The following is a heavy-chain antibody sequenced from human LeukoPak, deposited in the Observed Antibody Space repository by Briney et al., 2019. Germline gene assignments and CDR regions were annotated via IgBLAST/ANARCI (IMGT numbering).Heavy chain of an antibody. V-gene: IGHV4-59*01. CDR3: ARGQAGWSRGFDY. D-gene: IGHD2-15*01. CDR1: GGSISSYY. J-gene: IGHJ4*02. Sequence: SETLSLTCTVSGGSISSYYWSWIRQPPGKGLEWIGYIFFSGSTNYNPSLKSRVTISVDTSKNQFSLKLTPVTAADTAVYYCARGQAGWSRGFDYWGQGTLVTVSS. CDR2: IFFSGST.